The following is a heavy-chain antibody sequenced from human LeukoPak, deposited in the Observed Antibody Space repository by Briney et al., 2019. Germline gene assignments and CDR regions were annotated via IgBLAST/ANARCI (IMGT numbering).Heavy chain of an antibody. V-gene: IGHV1-2*02. Sequence: GASVKVSCKASGYTFTGYYMHWVRQAPGQGLEWMGWINPNSGGTNYAQKFQGRVTMTRDTSISTAYMELSSLRSEDTAVYYCATAKIGSYSSDYWGQGTLVTVSS. D-gene: IGHD1-26*01. J-gene: IGHJ4*02. CDR3: ATAKIGSYSSDY. CDR1: GYTFTGYY. CDR2: INPNSGGT.